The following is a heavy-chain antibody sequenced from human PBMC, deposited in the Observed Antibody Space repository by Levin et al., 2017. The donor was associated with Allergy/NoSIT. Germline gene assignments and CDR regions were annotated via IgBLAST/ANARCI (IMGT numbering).Heavy chain of an antibody. CDR1: GVAFSSYS. V-gene: IGHV3-48*02. CDR3: AGMKRNIRQAFGI. D-gene: IGHD2/OR15-2a*01. J-gene: IGHJ3*02. CDR2: ISSSSSSI. Sequence: LSLTCVASGVAFSSYSMNWVRQAPGKGLEWISYISSSSSSIDDADSVKGRFTISRDNAKNSLFLQMNSLRDEDTAVYFCAGMKRNIRQAFGIWGQGTMVTVSS.